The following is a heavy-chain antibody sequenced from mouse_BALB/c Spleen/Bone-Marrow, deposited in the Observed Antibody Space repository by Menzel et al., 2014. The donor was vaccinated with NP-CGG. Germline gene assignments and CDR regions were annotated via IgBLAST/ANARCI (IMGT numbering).Heavy chain of an antibody. Sequence: EVKLMESGGGLVKSGGSLKLSCAASGFTFSNYGVSWVRPTPEKRLEWVATISGGGGYTFYSDSVKGRFTISRDNAKNDLYLQLSSLRSEDTALYYCARHAYYDQTEVSFVYWGQGTLVTVSA. CDR2: ISGGGGYT. D-gene: IGHD2-4*01. V-gene: IGHV5-9-2*01. CDR3: ARHAYYDQTEVSFVY. J-gene: IGHJ3*01. CDR1: GFTFSNYG.